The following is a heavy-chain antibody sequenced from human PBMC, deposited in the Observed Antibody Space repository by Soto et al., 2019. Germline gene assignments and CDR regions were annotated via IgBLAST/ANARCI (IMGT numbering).Heavy chain of an antibody. J-gene: IGHJ4*02. CDR3: ARQNYPVTVTTNYFDY. V-gene: IGHV5-51*01. CDR1: GYSFTSYW. Sequence: GESLKISCKGSGYSFTSYWIGWVRQMPGKGLEWMGTIYPGDSDTRYSPSFQGQVTISADKSISSAYLQWSSLKASDTAMYYCARQNYPVTVTTNYFDYWGQGTLVTVSS. D-gene: IGHD4-17*01. CDR2: IYPGDSDT.